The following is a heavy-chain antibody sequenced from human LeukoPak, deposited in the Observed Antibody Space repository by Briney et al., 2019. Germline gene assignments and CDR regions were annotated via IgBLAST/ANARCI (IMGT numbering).Heavy chain of an antibody. CDR3: AKDRELLLWFGELDY. V-gene: IGHV3-23*01. J-gene: IGHJ4*02. D-gene: IGHD3-10*01. Sequence: GGSLRLSCAASGLIFSSYAMSWVRQVPGKGLEWVSAISGSGGSTLYADSVKGRFTISRDKSKNTLYLQMNSLRAEDTAVYYCAKDRELLLWFGELDYWGQGTLVTVSS. CDR1: GLIFSSYA. CDR2: ISGSGGST.